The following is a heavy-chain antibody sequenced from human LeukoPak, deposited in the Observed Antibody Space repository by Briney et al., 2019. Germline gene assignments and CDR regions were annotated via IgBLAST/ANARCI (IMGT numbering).Heavy chain of an antibody. J-gene: IGHJ4*02. CDR1: GFTFSSYA. CDR3: VKDSYGYDS. Sequence: GGSLRLSCAASGFTFSSYAMNWVRQAPGRGLEWVSAISGSGGSTYYADSVKGRFTISRDNSKNTLYLQMNSLRAEDTALYYCVKDSYGYDSWGQGTLVTVSS. D-gene: IGHD3-16*01. V-gene: IGHV3-23*01. CDR2: ISGSGGST.